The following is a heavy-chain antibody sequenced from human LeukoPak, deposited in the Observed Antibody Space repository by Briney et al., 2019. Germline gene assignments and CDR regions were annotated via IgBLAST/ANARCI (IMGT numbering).Heavy chain of an antibody. V-gene: IGHV3-21*01. CDR1: RFIVSDYS. CDR3: ARVRSVGGNPHAFDI. CDR2: ITSTGRHM. J-gene: IGHJ3*02. Sequence: GGSLRLSCAASRFIVSDYSMNWVRQAAGKGLEWVSSITSTGRHMYYADSVKGRFTISRDNGKSSLFLQMNSLRAEDTAVYYCARVRSVGGNPHAFDIWGQGTMVTVSS. D-gene: IGHD4-23*01.